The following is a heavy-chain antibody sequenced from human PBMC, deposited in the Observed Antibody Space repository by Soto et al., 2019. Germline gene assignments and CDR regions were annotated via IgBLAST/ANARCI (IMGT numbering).Heavy chain of an antibody. D-gene: IGHD3-10*01. V-gene: IGHV5-51*01. J-gene: IGHJ6*03. CDR1: GYNFASYW. CDR3: ARLGITMVRGVYYMDV. Sequence: ESLKISCKVFGYNFASYWIGWVRQVPGKGLEYLGIIFPGSSETRYSPSFQGQVTISAGKYTNTAYLQWSSLKVSDTAMYYCARLGITMVRGVYYMDVWGKGATVTVSS. CDR2: IFPGSSET.